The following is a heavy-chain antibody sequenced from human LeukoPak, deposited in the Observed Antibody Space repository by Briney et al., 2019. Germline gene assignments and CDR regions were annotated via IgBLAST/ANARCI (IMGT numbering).Heavy chain of an antibody. Sequence: GGSLRLSCAASTFHFGSFEMNWVRQAPGKGLEWVANIKQDGSEKYYVDSVKGRFTISRDNAKNSLYLQMNSLRAEDTAVYYCAREISSWYRTEGRFDPWGQGTLVTVSS. CDR1: TFHFGSFE. J-gene: IGHJ5*02. D-gene: IGHD6-13*01. V-gene: IGHV3-7*01. CDR3: AREISSWYRTEGRFDP. CDR2: IKQDGSEK.